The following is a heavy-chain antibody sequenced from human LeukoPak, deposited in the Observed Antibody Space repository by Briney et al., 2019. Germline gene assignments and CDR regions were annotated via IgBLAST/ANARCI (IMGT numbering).Heavy chain of an antibody. CDR1: GYTFTSYG. D-gene: IGHD6-19*01. CDR3: ARGIAVELYYYMDV. J-gene: IGHJ6*03. Sequence: ASVKVSCMASGYTFTSYGISWVRQPPGRGVGCMGWISAYNGNSNYAQKLQGRVTMTTDTSTSTAYMELRSLRHDDTAVYYCARGIAVELYYYMDVWGKGTTVTVSS. V-gene: IGHV1-18*01. CDR2: ISAYNGNS.